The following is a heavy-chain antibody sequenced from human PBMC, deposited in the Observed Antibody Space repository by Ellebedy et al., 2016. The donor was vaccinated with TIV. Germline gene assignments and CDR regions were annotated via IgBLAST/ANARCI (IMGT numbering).Heavy chain of an antibody. V-gene: IGHV3-23*01. CDR2: ISGSGGST. CDR3: AKGGIRNQCSDY. J-gene: IGHJ4*02. CDR1: GFTFSSYA. Sequence: GESLKISXAASGFTFSSYAMSWVRQAPGKGLEWVSAISGSGGSTYYADSVKGRFTISRDNSKNTLYLQMNSLRAEDTAVYYCAKGGIRNQCSDYWGQGTLVTVSS. D-gene: IGHD1-14*01.